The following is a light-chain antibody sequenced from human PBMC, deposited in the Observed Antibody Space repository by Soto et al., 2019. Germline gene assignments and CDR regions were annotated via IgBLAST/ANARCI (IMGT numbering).Light chain of an antibody. CDR1: QSLLHSNGYNY. J-gene: IGKJ5*01. Sequence: DIVMTQSPLSLPVTPGEPASISCRSSQSLLHSNGYNYFDWYLQKPGQSPQLLIYLGSNRASGVPDRFSGSGSGTDFTLIISRVEAEDVEVYYCMQALQTPLTFGQGTRLEIK. CDR2: LGS. V-gene: IGKV2-28*01. CDR3: MQALQTPLT.